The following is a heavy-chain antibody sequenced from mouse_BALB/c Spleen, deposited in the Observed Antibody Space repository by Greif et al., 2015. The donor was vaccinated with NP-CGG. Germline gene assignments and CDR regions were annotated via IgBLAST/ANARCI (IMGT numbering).Heavy chain of an antibody. CDR2: IWSGGST. V-gene: IGHV2-2*02. D-gene: IGHD1-2*01. CDR1: GFSLTSYG. Sequence: QVQLQQSGPGLVQPSQSLSITCTVSGFSLTSYGVHWVRQSPGKGLEWLGVIWSGGSTDYNAAFISRLSISKDNSKSQVFFKMNSLQANDTAIYYCARNSDYYGYGFAYWGQGTLVTVST. CDR3: ARNSDYYGYGFAY. J-gene: IGHJ3*01.